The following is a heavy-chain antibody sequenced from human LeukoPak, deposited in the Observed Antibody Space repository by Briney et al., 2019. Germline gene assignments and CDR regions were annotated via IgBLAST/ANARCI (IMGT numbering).Heavy chain of an antibody. CDR3: AREGISYYVACLDY. V-gene: IGHV3-30-3*01. CDR2: ISYDGSNK. D-gene: IGHD3-10*02. Sequence: PGGSLRLSCAASGFTFSSYAMHWVRQAPGKGLEWVAVISYDGSNKYYADSVKGRFTISRDNSKNTLYLQMNSLRAEDTAVYYCAREGISYYVACLDYWGQGTLVTVPS. J-gene: IGHJ4*02. CDR1: GFTFSSYA.